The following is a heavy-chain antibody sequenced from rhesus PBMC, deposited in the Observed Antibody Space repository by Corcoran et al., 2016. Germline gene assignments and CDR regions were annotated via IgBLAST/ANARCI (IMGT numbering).Heavy chain of an antibody. Sequence: QVQLVQSGAEVKQPGASVKVSCKASGYTFTSYGMNWVRQAHGQRLEWMGWIHTYTGNPQHAQGFKERFTLPMDTSISTAYLQISSLKAEDTAVYYCARHGLVGATIDYWGQGVLVTVSS. V-gene: IGHV7-114*01. J-gene: IGHJ4*01. CDR3: ARHGLVGATIDY. D-gene: IGHD1-44*02. CDR1: GYTFTSYG. CDR2: IHTYTGNP.